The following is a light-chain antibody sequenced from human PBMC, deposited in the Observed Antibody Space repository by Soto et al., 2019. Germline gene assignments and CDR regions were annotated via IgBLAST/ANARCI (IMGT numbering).Light chain of an antibody. Sequence: EIVMTQSPATLSVSPGERATLSCRASQSVSSNLAWYQQKLGQAPRLLIYGASTRATGIPARFSGSGSGTEFTLTISSLPSEDFAVYHCQQYNKWPLWTFGQGTKVEIK. CDR2: GAS. J-gene: IGKJ1*01. CDR3: QQYNKWPLWT. CDR1: QSVSSN. V-gene: IGKV3-15*01.